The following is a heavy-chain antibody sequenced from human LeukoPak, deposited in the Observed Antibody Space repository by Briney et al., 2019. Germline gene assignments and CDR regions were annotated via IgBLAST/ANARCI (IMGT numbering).Heavy chain of an antibody. CDR1: GYTLTELS. CDR3: ATAYSSSWPFFDY. Sequence: ASVKVSCKVSGYTLTELSMHWVRQAPGKGLEWMGGFDPEDGETIYAQKFQGRVTMTEDTSTDTAYMELSSLSSEDTAVYYCATAYSSSWPFFDYWGQGTLVTVSS. V-gene: IGHV1-24*01. D-gene: IGHD6-13*01. J-gene: IGHJ4*02. CDR2: FDPEDGET.